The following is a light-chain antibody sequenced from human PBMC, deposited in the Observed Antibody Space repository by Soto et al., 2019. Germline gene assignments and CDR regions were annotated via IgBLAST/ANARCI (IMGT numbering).Light chain of an antibody. CDR3: QQSYGIPRT. V-gene: IGKV1-39*01. CDR1: QSISTY. J-gene: IGKJ1*01. CDR2: AAS. Sequence: DIQMTQSPSSLSASVGGRVTITCRASQSISTYFNWYQQKPGKAPNLLIYAASNLQSGVPSRFSGTGSGTDFTLTISSLQPEDSATYYCQQSYGIPRTFGQGTKVEIK.